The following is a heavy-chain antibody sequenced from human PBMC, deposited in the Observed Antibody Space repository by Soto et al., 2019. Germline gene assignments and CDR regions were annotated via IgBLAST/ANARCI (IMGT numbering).Heavy chain of an antibody. V-gene: IGHV4-39*07. Sequence: PSETLSLTCTGSGVAIRSSSCYWGRFRQPPGPARDRTGDSCDSGDSKSNPSPKSRITISVDTSKNQFSLKLSSVTAADTAVYYCARAGYEDYGDYPFDYWGQGTLVTVSS. CDR3: ARAGYEDYGDYPFDY. CDR1: GVAIRSSSCY. D-gene: IGHD4-17*01. CDR2: SCDSGDS. J-gene: IGHJ4*02.